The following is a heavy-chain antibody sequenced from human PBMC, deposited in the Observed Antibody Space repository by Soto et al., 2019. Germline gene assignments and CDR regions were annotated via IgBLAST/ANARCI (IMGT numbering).Heavy chain of an antibody. Sequence: ASVKVSCKASGYTFTNYDISWVRQAPGQGLELMGWVSPHSGNTYYPEKLQGRVTMTTDTSTSTAYMDLRSLRSDDTAVYFCARVLGRYYGLDVWGQGTTVTVSS. CDR2: VSPHSGNT. D-gene: IGHD7-27*01. CDR1: GYTFTNYD. V-gene: IGHV1-18*01. CDR3: ARVLGRYYGLDV. J-gene: IGHJ6*02.